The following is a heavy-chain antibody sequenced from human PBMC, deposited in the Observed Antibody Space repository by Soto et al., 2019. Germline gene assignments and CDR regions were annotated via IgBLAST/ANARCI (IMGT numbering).Heavy chain of an antibody. J-gene: IGHJ4*02. Sequence: PSETLSLTCTVSGGSISSSSYYWGWIRQPPGKGLEWIGSIYYSGSTYYNPSLKSRVTISVDTSKNQFSLKLSSVTAADTAVYYWGRHHFSETTRPPPLDCWGQGPLLPVP. CDR2: IYYSGST. D-gene: IGHD3-3*02. CDR1: GGSISSSSYY. V-gene: IGHV4-39*01. CDR3: GRHHFSETTRPPPLDC.